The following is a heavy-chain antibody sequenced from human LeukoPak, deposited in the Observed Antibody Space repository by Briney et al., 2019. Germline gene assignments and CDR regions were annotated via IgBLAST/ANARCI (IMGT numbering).Heavy chain of an antibody. CDR2: IYSGGST. CDR3: ARVAVDYGDYHLLSYYFDY. V-gene: IGHV3-66*01. Sequence: GGSLRLSCAASGFTVSSNYMSWVRQAPGKGLEWVSVIYSGGSTYYADSVKGRFAISRDNSKNTLYLQMNSLRAEDTAVYYCARVAVDYGDYHLLSYYFDYWGQGTLVTVSS. D-gene: IGHD4-17*01. CDR1: GFTVSSNY. J-gene: IGHJ4*02.